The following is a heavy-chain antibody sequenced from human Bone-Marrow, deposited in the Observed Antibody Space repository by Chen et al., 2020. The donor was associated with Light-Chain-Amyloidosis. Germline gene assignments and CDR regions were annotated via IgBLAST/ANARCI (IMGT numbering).Heavy chain of an antibody. D-gene: IGHD3-9*01. V-gene: IGHV3-23*04. CDR2: ISGSGCSR. J-gene: IGHJ3*02. CDR3: AKDISYDDILPGYPADAFDI. CDR1: GFAFSSYA. Sequence: EVQLVESGGGLLQRGGSLRLSCAASGFAFSSYAMSWVRQARGKGLEWVSTISGSGCSRYYGDSVKGRLTISRDNAKNALFLQMNSLRAEDTAVYYCAKDISYDDILPGYPADAFDIWGQGTMVTVSS.